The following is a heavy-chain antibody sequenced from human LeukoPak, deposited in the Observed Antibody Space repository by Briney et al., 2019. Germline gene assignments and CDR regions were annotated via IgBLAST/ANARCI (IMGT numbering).Heavy chain of an antibody. CDR1: GFTFSSYW. J-gene: IGHJ4*02. V-gene: IGHV3-7*01. CDR2: IKQDGSEK. D-gene: IGHD6-13*01. CDR3: ARGKLKAAGRVFDY. Sequence: QSGGSLRLSCVASGFTFSSYWMSWVRQAPRKGLEWVANIKQDGSEKYYVDSVKGRFTISRDNAKNSLYLQMNSLRAEDTAVYYCARGKLKAAGRVFDYWGQGTLVTVSS.